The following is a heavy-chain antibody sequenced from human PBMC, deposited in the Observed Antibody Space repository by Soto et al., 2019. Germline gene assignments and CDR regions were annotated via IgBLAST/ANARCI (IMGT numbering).Heavy chain of an antibody. V-gene: IGHV3-48*02. CDR2: ISSGSSTI. J-gene: IGHJ4*02. CDR3: ARELDSSSSALGY. CDR1: GFTFSSYS. Sequence: TGGSLRLSCAASGFTFSSYSMNWVRQAPGKGLEWVSYISSGSSTIYYADSVKGRFTISRDNAKNSLYLQMNSLRDEDTAVYYCARELDSSSSALGYWGLGTPVTVSS. D-gene: IGHD6-6*01.